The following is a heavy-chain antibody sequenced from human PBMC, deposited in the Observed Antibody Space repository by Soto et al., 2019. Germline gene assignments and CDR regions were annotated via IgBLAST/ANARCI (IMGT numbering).Heavy chain of an antibody. CDR1: GHTSTRVD. V-gene: IGHV1-8*01. CDR2: MNPSSGNS. J-gene: IGHJ5*02. Sequence: ASVKGSCKATGHTSTRVDINWVRQEPGQGLEWMGWMNPSSGNSGYAQKFQGRVTMARNTSISTAYMELSSLRSEDTAVYYCARDPRNWFDPWGQGTLGTVSS. CDR3: ARDPRNWFDP.